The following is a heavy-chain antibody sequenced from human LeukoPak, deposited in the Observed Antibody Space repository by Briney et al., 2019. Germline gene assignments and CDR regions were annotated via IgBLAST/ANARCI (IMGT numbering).Heavy chain of an antibody. V-gene: IGHV1-2*02. Sequence: ASVKVSCKASGYTFTGYYMHWVRQAPGQGLERMGWINPNSGGTNYAQKFQGRVTMTRDTSISTAYMELSRLRSDDTAVYYCAMDYYGSGSYSYDYYYYMDVWGKGTTVTVSS. D-gene: IGHD3-10*01. J-gene: IGHJ6*03. CDR3: AMDYYGSGSYSYDYYYYMDV. CDR2: INPNSGGT. CDR1: GYTFTGYY.